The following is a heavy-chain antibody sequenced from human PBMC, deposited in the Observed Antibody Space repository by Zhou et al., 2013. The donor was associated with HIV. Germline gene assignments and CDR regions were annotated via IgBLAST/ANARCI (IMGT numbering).Heavy chain of an antibody. CDR2: INPSGGST. J-gene: IGHJ4*02. CDR1: GYTFTSYY. CDR3: ASYGPGYNWMYS. D-gene: IGHD1-20*01. Sequence: QVQLVQSGAEVKKPGASVKVSCKASGYTFTSYYMHWVRQAPGQGLEWMGIINPSGGSTSYAQKFQGRVTMTRDTSISTVYMELRGLRSDDTALYFCASYGPGYNWMYSWGQGTLVTVSS. V-gene: IGHV1-46*01.